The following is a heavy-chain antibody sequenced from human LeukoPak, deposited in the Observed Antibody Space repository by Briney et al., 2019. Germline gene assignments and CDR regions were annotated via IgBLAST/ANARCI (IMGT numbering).Heavy chain of an antibody. D-gene: IGHD2-15*01. CDR2: ISSGGRYI. J-gene: IGHJ4*02. CDR3: ARASILPRCFGGSCFAPLDY. V-gene: IGHV3-21*01. CDR1: GLNFSHYT. Sequence: PGGSLRLSCAASGLNFSHYTMTWVRQAPGKGLEWVSSISSGGRYIYYSDSLRGRFTVSRDDATNSLSLLMNSLRAEDTAVYYCARASILPRCFGGSCFAPLDYWGQGSLVTVSA.